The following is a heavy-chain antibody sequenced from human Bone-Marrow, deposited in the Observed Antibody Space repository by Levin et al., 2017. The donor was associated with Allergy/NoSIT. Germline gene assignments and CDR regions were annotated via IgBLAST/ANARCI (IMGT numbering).Heavy chain of an antibody. CDR3: ARDLTGSPYFLTPGY. D-gene: IGHD1-14*01. CDR2: INSDNGDT. CDR1: GYTFTHYA. V-gene: IGHV1-3*01. Sequence: GGSLRLSCKASGYTFTHYAVHWVRQAPGQSLEWLGWINSDNGDTKYSQKFQDRVTFTRDTSATTAYMDLSSLRFEDTAIYYCARDLTGSPYFLTPGYWGQGTLVIVSS. J-gene: IGHJ4*02.